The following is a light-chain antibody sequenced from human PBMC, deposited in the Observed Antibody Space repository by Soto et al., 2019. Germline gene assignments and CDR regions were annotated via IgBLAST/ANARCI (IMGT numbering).Light chain of an antibody. J-gene: IGLJ2*01. Sequence: QSVLTQPPSASGTPGQRVTISCSGSRSDIGSNTVNWYQRLPGEGPRLLIYRSNQRPSGVPDRFSGYKSGTTASLAISGLQAEDAAEYYCASWDDTIDGPVFGGGTKLTVL. CDR2: RSN. CDR3: ASWDDTIDGPV. V-gene: IGLV1-44*01. CDR1: RSDIGSNT.